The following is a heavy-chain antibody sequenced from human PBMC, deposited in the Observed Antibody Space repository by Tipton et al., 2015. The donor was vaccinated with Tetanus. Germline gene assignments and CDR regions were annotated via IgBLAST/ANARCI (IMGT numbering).Heavy chain of an antibody. Sequence: LRLSCNVSGGSINTGDYYWSWIRQSPGKGLEWIGHVYYSGRTYYNPPLKSRVTISADMSKNQFSLKLTSVTAADTATYYCARMGFTYGQVGYWGQGTLVTVAS. CDR2: VYYSGRT. J-gene: IGHJ4*02. V-gene: IGHV4-30-4*01. CDR3: ARMGFTYGQVGY. D-gene: IGHD5-18*01. CDR1: GGSINTGDYY.